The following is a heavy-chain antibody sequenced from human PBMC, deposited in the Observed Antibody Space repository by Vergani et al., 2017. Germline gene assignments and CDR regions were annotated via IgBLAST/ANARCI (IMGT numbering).Heavy chain of an antibody. Sequence: EVQLLESGGGLVQPGGSLRLSCAASGFTFSSSAMSWVRQAPGKGLEWVSAISGSGGSTYYADSVKGRFTISRDNSKNTLYLQMNSLRAEDTAVYYCAKGYDFWSGLHMDVWGKGTTVTVSS. CDR2: ISGSGGST. CDR1: GFTFSSSA. D-gene: IGHD3-3*01. J-gene: IGHJ6*03. CDR3: AKGYDFWSGLHMDV. V-gene: IGHV3-23*01.